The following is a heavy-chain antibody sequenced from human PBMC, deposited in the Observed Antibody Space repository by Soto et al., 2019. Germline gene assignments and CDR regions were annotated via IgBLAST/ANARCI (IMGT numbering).Heavy chain of an antibody. D-gene: IGHD5-18*01. CDR3: ARDLGYGLFDY. J-gene: IGHJ4*02. CDR2: IGSSGSTI. V-gene: IGHV3-48*02. CDR1: GFTFSSYS. Sequence: VQLVESGGGLVQPGGSLRLSCAASGFTFSSYSMNWVRQAPGKGLEWVSYIGSSGSTIYYADSVKGRFTISRDSAKNSLYRQMNSLRDEDTAVYYCARDLGYGLFDYWGQGTLVTVSS.